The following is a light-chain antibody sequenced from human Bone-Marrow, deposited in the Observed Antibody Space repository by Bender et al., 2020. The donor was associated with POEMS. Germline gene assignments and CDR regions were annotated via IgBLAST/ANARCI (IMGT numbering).Light chain of an antibody. CDR2: DVS. CDR3: SSYTSSSTSV. CDR1: SSDVGAYDF. Sequence: QSALTQSPSASGSPGQSVAISCTGTSSDVGAYDFVSWYQQHPGKAPKLLIYDVSNRPSGVSDRFSGSKSGRTASLTISGLQAEDEADYYCSSYTSSSTSVFGGGTKVTVL. J-gene: IGLJ3*02. V-gene: IGLV2-14*03.